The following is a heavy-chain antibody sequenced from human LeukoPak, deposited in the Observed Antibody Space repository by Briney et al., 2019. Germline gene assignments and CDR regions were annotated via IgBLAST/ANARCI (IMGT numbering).Heavy chain of an antibody. J-gene: IGHJ6*03. CDR3: ARSFYGHDPYYCYMDV. Sequence: GGSLRLSCAASGFTFSRSWMHWVRQAPGKGLEWVASIKEDGSEKYYVDSVKGRFTISRENAKNSLYLQMNSLRAEDTAVYYCARSFYGHDPYYCYMDVWGKGTTVTVSS. CDR1: GFTFSRSW. V-gene: IGHV3-7*01. D-gene: IGHD2-2*01. CDR2: IKEDGSEK.